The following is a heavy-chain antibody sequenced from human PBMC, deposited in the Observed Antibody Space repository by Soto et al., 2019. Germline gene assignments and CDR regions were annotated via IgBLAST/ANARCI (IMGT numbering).Heavy chain of an antibody. Sequence: GGSLRLSCAASGFTFSSYGMHWVRQAPGKGLEWVAVIWYDGSNKYYADSVKGRFTISRDNSKNTLYLQMNSLRAEDTAVYYCARDKTTPDSSGYYFDYWGQGTLVTVSS. CDR3: ARDKTTPDSSGYYFDY. D-gene: IGHD3-22*01. CDR2: IWYDGSNK. CDR1: GFTFSSYG. J-gene: IGHJ4*02. V-gene: IGHV3-33*01.